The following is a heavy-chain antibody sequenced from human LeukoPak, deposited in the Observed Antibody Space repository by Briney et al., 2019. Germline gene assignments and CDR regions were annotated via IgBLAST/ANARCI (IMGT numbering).Heavy chain of an antibody. V-gene: IGHV1-18*01. D-gene: IGHD1/OR15-1a*01. CDR1: GYTFTTYG. CDR3: AGDQEQHVDY. J-gene: IGHJ4*02. Sequence: GASVKVSCKASGYTFTTYGISWVRQAPGQGLEWMGWISGYNGNTNYAQNLQGRVTMTTDTSTSTAYMELRSLRSDDTAVYYCAGDQEQHVDYWGQGTLVTVSS. CDR2: ISGYNGNT.